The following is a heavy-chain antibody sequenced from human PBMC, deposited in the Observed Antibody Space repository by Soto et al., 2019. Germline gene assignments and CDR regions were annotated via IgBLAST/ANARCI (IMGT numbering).Heavy chain of an antibody. D-gene: IGHD3-22*01. CDR1: GFTFSSYS. CDR3: ARGDAYYYDSSGTVATCYFDY. CDR2: ISTSSSYI. J-gene: IGHJ4*02. Sequence: EVQLVESGGGLVKPGGSLRLSCAASGFTFSSYSMNWVRQAPGKGLEWVSSISTSSSYIYYADSVKGRFTISRDNAKNSLYLQMNSVRAEDTAVYYCARGDAYYYDSSGTVATCYFDYWGQGTLVTVSS. V-gene: IGHV3-21*01.